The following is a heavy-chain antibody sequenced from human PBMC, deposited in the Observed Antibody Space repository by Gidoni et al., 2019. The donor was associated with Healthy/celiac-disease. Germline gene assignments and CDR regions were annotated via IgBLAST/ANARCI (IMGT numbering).Heavy chain of an antibody. D-gene: IGHD2-2*01. Sequence: EVQLVESGGGLVQPGGSLRLSWSASGFTFSSYDMHWVRQATGKGLEWVSAIGTAGDTYYPGSVKGRFTISRENAKNSLYLQMNSLRAGDTAVYYCARGGCSSTSCYAGGWFDPWGQGTLVTVSS. V-gene: IGHV3-13*04. CDR3: ARGGCSSTSCYAGGWFDP. CDR2: IGTAGDT. J-gene: IGHJ5*02. CDR1: GFTFSSYD.